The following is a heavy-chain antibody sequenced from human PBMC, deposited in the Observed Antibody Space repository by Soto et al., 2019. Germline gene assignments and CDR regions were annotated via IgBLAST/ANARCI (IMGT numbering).Heavy chain of an antibody. Sequence: SETLSLTCSVSGDSISRYYWSWVRQPPGKGLEWIGYIYSTGSTNYNPSLTSRVAISVDTSKNQFSLKLNSVTAADTAIYYCARALREYSYTFDYWGQGTLVTVSS. J-gene: IGHJ4*02. CDR2: IYSTGST. CDR3: ARALREYSYTFDY. D-gene: IGHD5-18*01. CDR1: GDSISRYY. V-gene: IGHV4-59*01.